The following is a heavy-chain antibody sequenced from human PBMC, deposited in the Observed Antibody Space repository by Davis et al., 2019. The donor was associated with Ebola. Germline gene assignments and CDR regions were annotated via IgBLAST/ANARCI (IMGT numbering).Heavy chain of an antibody. V-gene: IGHV4-39*01. J-gene: IGHJ4*02. CDR1: GFTVSSNY. D-gene: IGHD6-19*01. CDR3: ARLSSSVAGLY. Sequence: MPGGSLRLSCAASGFTVSSNYMNWIRQPPGKGLEWIGSIHYGGSTYYTSSLKSRVIISVDTSRKQFSLNLSSVTAADTAIYYCARLSSSVAGLYWGQGILVTVSS. CDR2: IHYGGST.